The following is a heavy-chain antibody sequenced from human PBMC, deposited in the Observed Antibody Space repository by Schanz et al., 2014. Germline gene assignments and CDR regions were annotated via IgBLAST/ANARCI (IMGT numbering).Heavy chain of an antibody. CDR1: GSTFSTSA. V-gene: IGHV1-18*01. J-gene: IGHJ3*02. D-gene: IGHD5-12*01. CDR2: ISAYNGNT. CDR3: ARGGGPEDVFDI. Sequence: QVQLLQSGAEVRKPGSSVKVSCRGSGSTFSTSAFSWVRQAPGQGLEWMGRISAYNGNTNYAQKLQGRVTMTTDTSTSTAYIELHILTSEDTAVYYCARGGGPEDVFDIWGQGTILTVSS.